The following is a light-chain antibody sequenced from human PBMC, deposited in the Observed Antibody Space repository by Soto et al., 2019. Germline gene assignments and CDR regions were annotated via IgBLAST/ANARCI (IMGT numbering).Light chain of an antibody. CDR3: QEYSDSKT. V-gene: IGKV3-20*01. J-gene: IGKJ1*01. CDR1: QSVNNN. CDR2: GAS. Sequence: EIVLTQSPGTLSLSPGERGTLSCRASQSVNNNLAWYQQTPGQAPRLLIYGASSRATGIPDRFSGSGSGTDFTLIISRLEPEDFAVYYCQEYSDSKTFGQGTKVEIK.